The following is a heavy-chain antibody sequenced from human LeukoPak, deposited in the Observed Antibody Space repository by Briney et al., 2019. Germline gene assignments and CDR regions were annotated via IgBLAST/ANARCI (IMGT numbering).Heavy chain of an antibody. J-gene: IGHJ3*02. D-gene: IGHD3-22*01. V-gene: IGHV3-49*04. CDR2: IRSKAYGGTT. CDR3: TRRYNYDSSGYYYVRDAFDI. CDR1: GFSFSSYD. Sequence: GGSLRLSCAAAGFSFSSYDMSWVRQAPGKGLEWVGFIRSKAYGGTTKNAASVKGRFTISRDDSSSIAYLQMNSLKTEDTAVYYCTRRYNYDSSGYYYVRDAFDIWGQGTMVTVSS.